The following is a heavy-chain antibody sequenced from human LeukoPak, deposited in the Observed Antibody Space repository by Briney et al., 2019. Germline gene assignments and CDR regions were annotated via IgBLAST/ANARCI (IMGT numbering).Heavy chain of an antibody. CDR1: AGSVSSSAS. D-gene: IGHD6-13*01. J-gene: IGHJ4*02. V-gene: IGHV4-4*02. CDR2: VYHSAST. CDR3: APALRSSWFEPFFY. Sequence: MTSGSLSLTRAVSAGSVSSSASGSWVRQRPGKGLEWIGEVYHSASTIYNSLLKSRYTISVDKTKNPFSLKLTSAPAARTAVSYCAPALRSSWFEPFFYWGQG.